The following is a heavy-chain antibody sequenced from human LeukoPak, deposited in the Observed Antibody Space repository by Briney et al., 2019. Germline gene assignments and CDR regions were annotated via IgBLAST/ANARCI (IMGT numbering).Heavy chain of an antibody. V-gene: IGHV4-38-2*01. CDR1: GYSISSGYY. Sequence: PSETLSLTCAVSGYSISSGYYWGWLRQPPGKGLGWIGSIYHSGSTYYNPSLKSRVTISIDTSKNPFSLKLSSVTAADTAVYYCARPLSSSWYYFDYWGQGTLVTVSS. J-gene: IGHJ4*02. CDR2: IYHSGST. CDR3: ARPLSSSWYYFDY. D-gene: IGHD6-13*01.